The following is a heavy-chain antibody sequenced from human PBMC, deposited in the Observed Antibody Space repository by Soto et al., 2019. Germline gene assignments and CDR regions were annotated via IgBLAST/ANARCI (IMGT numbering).Heavy chain of an antibody. V-gene: IGHV4-39*01. CDR1: GGSISSSSYY. J-gene: IGHJ5*02. Sequence: QLQLQESGPGLVKTSETLSLTCTVSGGSISSSSYYWGWIRQPPGKGLEWIGSIYYSGSTYYNPSLKSRLTISVDTSKNQFSLKLCSVTSADTSVYYCARLWFGELLLLDVGWCDPWGQVTLVTVSS. CDR2: IYYSGST. D-gene: IGHD3-10*01. CDR3: ARLWFGELLLLDVGWCDP.